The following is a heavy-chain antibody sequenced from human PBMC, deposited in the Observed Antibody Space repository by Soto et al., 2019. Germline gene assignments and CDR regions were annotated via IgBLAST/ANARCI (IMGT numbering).Heavy chain of an antibody. V-gene: IGHV4-34*01. CDR2: INHSGST. D-gene: IGHD3-22*01. CDR3: ASSDRSGFGFDY. Sequence: SETLSLTCAVYGGSFSGYYWNWIRQPPGKGLEWIGEINHSGSTNYNPSLKSRITINPYTSKNQFSLQLNSVTPEDTALYYCASSDRSGFGFDYWGQGTLVTVSS. J-gene: IGHJ4*02. CDR1: GGSFSGYY.